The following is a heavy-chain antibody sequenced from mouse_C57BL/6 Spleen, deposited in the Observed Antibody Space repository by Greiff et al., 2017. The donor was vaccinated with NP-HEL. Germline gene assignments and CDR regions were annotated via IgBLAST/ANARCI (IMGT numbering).Heavy chain of an antibody. CDR1: GYTFTSYG. CDR3: ARWDYDDYAMDY. CDR2: IYPRSGNT. Sequence: VQLQQSGAELARPGASVKLSCKASGYTFTSYGISWVKQRTGQGLEWIGEIYPRSGNTYYNDKFKGKATLTADKSSSTAYMELRSLTSEDSAVYFCARWDYDDYAMDYWGQGTSVTVSS. D-gene: IGHD2-4*01. J-gene: IGHJ4*01. V-gene: IGHV1-81*01.